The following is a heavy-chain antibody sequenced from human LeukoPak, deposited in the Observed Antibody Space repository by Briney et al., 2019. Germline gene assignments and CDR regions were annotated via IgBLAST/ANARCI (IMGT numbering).Heavy chain of an antibody. V-gene: IGHV4-39*01. CDR3: TRHQTNNYGSGSPFDY. D-gene: IGHD3-10*01. CDR1: GGSISSSSYY. Sequence: SETLSLTCTVSGGSISSSSYYWGWLRQPPGKGLEWIGSIYYSGRTDYNPSLRSRVTISVDTSKNQFSLKLSSVTAADTAVYYRTRHQTNNYGSGSPFDYWGQGTLVTVSS. J-gene: IGHJ4*02. CDR2: IYYSGRT.